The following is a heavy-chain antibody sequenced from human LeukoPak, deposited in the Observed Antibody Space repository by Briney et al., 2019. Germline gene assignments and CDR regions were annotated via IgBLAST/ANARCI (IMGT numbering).Heavy chain of an antibody. Sequence: SETLSLTCTVSGGSISSYYWSWIRQPPGKGLEWIGYTYYSGSTNYNPSLKSRVTISVDTSKNQFSLKLSSVTAADTAVYYCARRRTMIVVAIDYWGQGTLVTVSS. D-gene: IGHD3-22*01. V-gene: IGHV4-59*08. CDR3: ARRRTMIVVAIDY. CDR1: GGSISSYY. CDR2: TYYSGST. J-gene: IGHJ4*02.